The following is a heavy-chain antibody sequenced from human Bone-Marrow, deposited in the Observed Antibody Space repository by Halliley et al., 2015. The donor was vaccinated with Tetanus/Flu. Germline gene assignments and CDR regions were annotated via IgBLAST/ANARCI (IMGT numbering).Heavy chain of an antibody. CDR1: GFNYNSHA. V-gene: IGHV3-33*01. Sequence: SGFNYNSHALHWVRQAPGKGLEWVAVIWYDGSNKYYEDSVRGRFSISRDNSKNTLYLQMNSLRAEDTAVYYCARTSYSVYFFDYWGQGTLVAVSS. D-gene: IGHD2-21*01. CDR2: IWYDGSNK. J-gene: IGHJ4*02. CDR3: ARTSYSVYFFDY.